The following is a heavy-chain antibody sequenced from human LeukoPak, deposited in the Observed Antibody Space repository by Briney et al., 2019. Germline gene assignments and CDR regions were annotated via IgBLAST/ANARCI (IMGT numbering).Heavy chain of an antibody. CDR2: INWNTGVI. CDR3: AMESRIAVAAIDY. Sequence: GGSLRLSCAASGITFDEYAMNWVRQAPGEGLEWVSNINWNTGVIVYADSVRGRFTVSRDNAKTSLYLQMNSLRAEDTALYYCAMESRIAVAAIDYWGQGTLVTVSS. J-gene: IGHJ4*02. CDR1: GITFDEYA. D-gene: IGHD6-19*01. V-gene: IGHV3-9*01.